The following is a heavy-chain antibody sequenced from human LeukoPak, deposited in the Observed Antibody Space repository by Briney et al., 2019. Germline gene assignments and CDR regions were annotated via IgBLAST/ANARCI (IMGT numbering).Heavy chain of an antibody. CDR3: ARRGDLSAY. Sequence: SETLSLTCTVSGGSISSYYWSWIRQPPGKGLEWIGYIYYSGSTNYNPSLKSRVTISVDTSKNQFSLKLNSVTAADTAVYYCARRGDLSAYWGQGTLVTVSS. CDR1: GGSISSYY. J-gene: IGHJ4*02. D-gene: IGHD3-16*01. V-gene: IGHV4-59*08. CDR2: IYYSGST.